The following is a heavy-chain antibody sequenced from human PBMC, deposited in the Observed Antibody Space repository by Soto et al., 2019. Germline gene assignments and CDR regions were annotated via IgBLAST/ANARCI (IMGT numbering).Heavy chain of an antibody. V-gene: IGHV3-23*01. CDR2: ISGSGGST. Sequence: GGSLRLSCAASGFTFSSYAMSWVRQAPGKGLEWVSAISGSGGSTYYADSVKGRFTISRDNSKNTLYLQMNSLRAEDTAVYYCAKDSWDIVVVPAVMPEVWGQGTLVTVSS. D-gene: IGHD2-2*01. CDR3: AKDSWDIVVVPAVMPEV. CDR1: GFTFSSYA. J-gene: IGHJ4*02.